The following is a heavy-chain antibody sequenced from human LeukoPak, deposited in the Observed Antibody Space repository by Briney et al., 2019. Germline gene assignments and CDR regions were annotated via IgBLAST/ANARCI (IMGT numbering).Heavy chain of an antibody. CDR2: ISGSGGTT. D-gene: IGHD4-23*01. CDR3: AKDMQDYGGYGRSDAFDI. CDR1: GFTFSNYA. J-gene: IGHJ3*02. V-gene: IGHV3-23*01. Sequence: PGGSLRLSCAASGFTFSNYAMSWVRQAPGKGLEWVSGISGSGGTTYYADSVKGRITISRDNFRNTLYLQMNSLRADDTAVYYCAKDMQDYGGYGRSDAFDIWGQGTMVTVSS.